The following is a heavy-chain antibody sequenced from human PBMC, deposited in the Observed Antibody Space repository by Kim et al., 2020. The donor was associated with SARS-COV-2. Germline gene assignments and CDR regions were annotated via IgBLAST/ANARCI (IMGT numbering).Heavy chain of an antibody. CDR3: ARHGILVLLWFGEWSGGMDV. V-gene: IGHV4-39*01. CDR2: IYYSGST. J-gene: IGHJ6*02. D-gene: IGHD3-10*01. Sequence: SETLSLTCTVSGGSISSSSYYWGWIRQPPGKGLEWIGSIYYSGSTYYNPSLKSRVTISVDTSKNQFSLKLSSVTAADTAVYYCARHGILVLLWFGEWSGGMDVWGQGTTVTVSS. CDR1: GGSISSSSYY.